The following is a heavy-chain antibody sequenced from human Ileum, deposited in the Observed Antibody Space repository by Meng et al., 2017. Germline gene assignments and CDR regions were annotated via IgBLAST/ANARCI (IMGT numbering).Heavy chain of an antibody. CDR1: GASISSYY. Sequence: QVQLQESGPGLAKPSETLSLTCTVSGASISSYYWTWIRQPPGKGLDWIGYIHYSESTNYNPSLKSRITMSVDTSKNQVSLKLSSVTAADTAIYYCAAFCSGGSCPDYWGQGTLVTVSS. CDR3: AAFCSGGSCPDY. D-gene: IGHD2-15*01. CDR2: IHYSEST. J-gene: IGHJ4*02. V-gene: IGHV4-59*01.